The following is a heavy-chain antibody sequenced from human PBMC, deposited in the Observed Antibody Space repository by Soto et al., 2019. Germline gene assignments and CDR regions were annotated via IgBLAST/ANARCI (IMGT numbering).Heavy chain of an antibody. CDR1: GGSISSSSYY. D-gene: IGHD2-2*01. Sequence: QLQLQESGPGLVKPSETLSLTCTVAGGSISSSSYYWGWIRQPPGKGLEWIGSIYYSGSSYYIPSLKSRVTISVDTSKNPFSLKLSAVTAADTAVYYCARQPYCSSTSCSPFSNWFDPWGQGTLVTVSS. CDR2: IYYSGSS. V-gene: IGHV4-39*01. J-gene: IGHJ5*02. CDR3: ARQPYCSSTSCSPFSNWFDP.